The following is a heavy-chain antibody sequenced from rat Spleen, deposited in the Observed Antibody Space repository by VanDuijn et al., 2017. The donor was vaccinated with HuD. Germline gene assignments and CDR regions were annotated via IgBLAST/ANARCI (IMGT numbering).Heavy chain of an antibody. J-gene: IGHJ2*01. CDR3: ARLAYYFDY. CDR2: ISPSGGST. V-gene: IGHV5-25*01. Sequence: EVRLVESGGLLVQPGRSMKVSCAASGFTFSDYYMAWVCQAPTKGLEWVASISPSGGSTYYRDSVKGRFTISRDNAKSTLYLQMDSLRSEDTATYYCARLAYYFDYWGQGVMVTVSS. CDR1: GFTFSDYY.